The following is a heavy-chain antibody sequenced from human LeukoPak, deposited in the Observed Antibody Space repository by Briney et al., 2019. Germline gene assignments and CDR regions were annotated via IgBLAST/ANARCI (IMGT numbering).Heavy chain of an antibody. CDR2: ISYDGSNK. V-gene: IGHV3-30*18. Sequence: GGSLRLSCEVSGFTLSKYGMHWVRQAPGKGLEWVAVISYDGSNKYYADSVKGRFTIPRDNSKNTLSLQMNSLRPEDTAVYYCAKDPSMTTVTVNWFDPWGQGTLVTVSS. J-gene: IGHJ5*02. CDR1: GFTLSKYG. CDR3: AKDPSMTTVTVNWFDP. D-gene: IGHD4-17*01.